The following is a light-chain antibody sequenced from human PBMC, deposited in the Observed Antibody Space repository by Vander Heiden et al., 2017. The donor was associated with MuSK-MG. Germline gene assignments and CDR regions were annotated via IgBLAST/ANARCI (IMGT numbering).Light chain of an antibody. J-gene: IGLJ3*02. CDR3: QAWDINTVV. CDR1: KMGDKH. V-gene: IGLV3-1*01. CDR2: QNT. Sequence: SYELTPPPSVAVSPGQTVTISCSAEKMGDKHVACYQQQPGQSPVLVIYQNTKRPSGIPERFSGSDSGNTATLTISETQAMDDADYYCQAWDINTVVFGGGSKLTVL.